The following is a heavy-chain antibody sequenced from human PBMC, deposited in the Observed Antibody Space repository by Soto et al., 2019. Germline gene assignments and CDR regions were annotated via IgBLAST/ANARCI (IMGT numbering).Heavy chain of an antibody. V-gene: IGHV3-53*01. D-gene: IGHD3-3*01. CDR1: GFTVRTNY. CDR3: TRDSNYGFWSDYYGAFDI. CDR2: MFSTGTA. Sequence: PGGSLKLSCAASGFTVRTNYMAGSRRSQGKGLEWVSVMFSTGTAYYTESVVGRFIVSRGNSKNTLYLQMNSLRAEDTAIYYCTRDSNYGFWSDYYGAFDIWGQGTVVTVSS. J-gene: IGHJ3*02.